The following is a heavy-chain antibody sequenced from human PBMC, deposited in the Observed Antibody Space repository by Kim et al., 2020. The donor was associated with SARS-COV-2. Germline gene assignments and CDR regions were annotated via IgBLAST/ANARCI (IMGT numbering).Heavy chain of an antibody. CDR3: ENFGSGTPY. CDR2: INSDGSDT. J-gene: IGHJ4*02. D-gene: IGHD3-10*01. Sequence: GGSLRLSCAASGLTFSKYWMHWVRQAPGKGLVWLSHINSDGSDTSYADAVKGRFTISTYNAKNTLYLQMYRQRAEDTAVYYCENFGSGTPYWGQGALVTVSS. V-gene: IGHV3-74*01. CDR1: GLTFSKYW.